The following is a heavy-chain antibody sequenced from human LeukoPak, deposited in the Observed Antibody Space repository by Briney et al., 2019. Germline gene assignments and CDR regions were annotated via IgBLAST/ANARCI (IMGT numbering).Heavy chain of an antibody. Sequence: GGSLRLSCTASGFTFSSYALHWVRQAPGKGLEWVAVISFDGRYMYYADSVKGRFTISRDNSRTLYLQMNSLRPDDAAMYYCAKLSTGQPFDIWGQGTLVTVSS. CDR2: ISFDGRYM. J-gene: IGHJ3*02. CDR1: GFTFSSYA. V-gene: IGHV3-30-3*02. CDR3: AKLSTGQPFDI. D-gene: IGHD2-2*01.